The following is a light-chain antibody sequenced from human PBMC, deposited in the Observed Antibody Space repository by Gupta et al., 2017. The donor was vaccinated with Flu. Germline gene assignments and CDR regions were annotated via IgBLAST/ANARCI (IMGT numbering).Light chain of an antibody. Sequence: DIVLTQSPATLSLSPGERATLSCRASQSVSSFLAWYQHKPGQAPRLLIYDASHRATDIPARFSGSGSGTDFTLTISSLEPEDFAVYFCQQRSNWLSLTFGGGTRVEVK. J-gene: IGKJ4*01. CDR2: DAS. CDR1: QSVSSF. V-gene: IGKV3-11*01. CDR3: QQRSNWLSLT.